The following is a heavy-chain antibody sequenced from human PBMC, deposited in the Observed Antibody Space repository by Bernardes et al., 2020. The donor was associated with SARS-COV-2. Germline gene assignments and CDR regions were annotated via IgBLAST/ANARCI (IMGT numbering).Heavy chain of an antibody. Sequence: VGSLRLSCAASGFSFSNYWMSWVRQAPGKGLEWVANIKQDASEIYYMDSVKGRFTISRDNAKNSLYLQMNSLRAEDTAVYYCARARTPAFDFWGQGTLVTVSS. CDR3: ARARTPAFDF. CDR2: IKQDASEI. V-gene: IGHV3-7*01. CDR1: GFSFSNYW. J-gene: IGHJ4*02.